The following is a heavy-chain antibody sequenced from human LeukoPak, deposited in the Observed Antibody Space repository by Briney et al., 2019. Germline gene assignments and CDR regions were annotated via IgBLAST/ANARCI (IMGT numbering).Heavy chain of an antibody. V-gene: IGHV3-11*05. CDR2: ISSSSSYT. D-gene: IGHD2-15*01. Sequence: GGSLRLFCAASGHIYSHYYMICLRQAPGKGLEWVSYISSSSSYTNYADSVKGRFTISRDNAKNSLYLQMNRLRADGTAVYYCARDFIHMSGEAGYWGQGTLVTVSS. CDR3: ARDFIHMSGEAGY. CDR1: GHIYSHYY. J-gene: IGHJ4*02.